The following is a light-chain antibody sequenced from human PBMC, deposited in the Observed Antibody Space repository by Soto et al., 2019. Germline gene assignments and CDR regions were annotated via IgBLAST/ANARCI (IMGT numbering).Light chain of an antibody. CDR2: DAS. CDR1: QTINTY. V-gene: IGKV1-5*01. Sequence: DIQMTQSPSSLSASVGDRVTITCRARQTINTYLNWYQQTPGTAPKLLIYDASSLQSGVPSRFRGSGSGTEFTLTISSLQPDDFATYYCQQYNSYSTFGQGTKVDIK. J-gene: IGKJ1*01. CDR3: QQYNSYST.